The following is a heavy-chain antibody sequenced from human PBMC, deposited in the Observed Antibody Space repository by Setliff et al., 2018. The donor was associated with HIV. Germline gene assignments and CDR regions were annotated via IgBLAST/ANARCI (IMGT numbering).Heavy chain of an antibody. J-gene: IGHJ4*02. Sequence: PSETLSLTCTVSGGSISSYCWNWIRQSPGRGLEWIGFIFSSGSTKYNPSLKSRVTISVDTSKNQFSLKLTSVTAADTAVYYCARLYVVADYYFDYWGQGTPVTVS. CDR2: IFSSGST. V-gene: IGHV4-59*01. CDR3: ARLYVVADYYFDY. CDR1: GGSISSYC. D-gene: IGHD6-19*01.